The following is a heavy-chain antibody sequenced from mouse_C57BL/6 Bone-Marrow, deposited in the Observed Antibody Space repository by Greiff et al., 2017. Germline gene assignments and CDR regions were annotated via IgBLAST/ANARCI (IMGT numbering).Heavy chain of an antibody. Sequence: QVQLKQPGAELVRPGTSVKLSCKASGYTFTSYWMHWVKQRPGQGLEWIGVIDPSDSYTNYNQKFKGKATLPVDTSSSTAYMQLSSLTSEDSAVYYCARSTMVRGWFAYWGQGTLVTVSA. CDR1: GYTFTSYW. D-gene: IGHD2-2*01. CDR3: ARSTMVRGWFAY. CDR2: IDPSDSYT. J-gene: IGHJ3*01. V-gene: IGHV1-59*01.